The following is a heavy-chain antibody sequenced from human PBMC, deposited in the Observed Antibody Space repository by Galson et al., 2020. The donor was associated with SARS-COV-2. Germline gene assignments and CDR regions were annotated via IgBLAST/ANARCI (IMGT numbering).Heavy chain of an antibody. J-gene: IGHJ4*02. CDR1: GFSFKDYW. D-gene: IGHD6-19*01. CDR3: TREGWQGGY. V-gene: IGHV3-7*01. Sequence: GGSLRLSCAVSGFSFKDYWMSWVRQAPGKGLEWVANIKGDGSERNYVDSVKGRFSISRDNAVDSVYLQMNSLKVEDTAVYYCTREGWQGGYWGQGTRVTVSS. CDR2: IKGDGSER.